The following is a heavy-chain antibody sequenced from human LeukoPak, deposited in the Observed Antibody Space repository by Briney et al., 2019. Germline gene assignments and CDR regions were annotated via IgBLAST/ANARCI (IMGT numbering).Heavy chain of an antibody. Sequence: GGSLRLSCAASGNYWMHWVRQAPGKGLVWVSRINSDGSSTSYADSVKGRFTISRDNAKNTLYLQMNSLRAEDTAVYYCARDHHGDYWGQGTLVTVSS. CDR3: ARDHHGDY. CDR1: GNYW. J-gene: IGHJ4*02. CDR2: INSDGSST. V-gene: IGHV3-74*01.